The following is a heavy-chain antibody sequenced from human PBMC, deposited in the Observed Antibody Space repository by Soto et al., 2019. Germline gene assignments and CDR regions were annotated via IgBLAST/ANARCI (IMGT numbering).Heavy chain of an antibody. Sequence: EVQLLESGGGLVQPGGSLRLSCSASGFTFSSHDMIWVRQAPGKGLEWVSGVSGGGITSYADSEKGRFTISRDKSRNTLYLQMNSQRVEDTAVYYCVKGFWGDYWGQGTLVTVSS. CDR1: GFTFSSHD. D-gene: IGHD3-16*01. J-gene: IGHJ4*02. V-gene: IGHV3-23*01. CDR2: VSGGGIT. CDR3: VKGFWGDY.